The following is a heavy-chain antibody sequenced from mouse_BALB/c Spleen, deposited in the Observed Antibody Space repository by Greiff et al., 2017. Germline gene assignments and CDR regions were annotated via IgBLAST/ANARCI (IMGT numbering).Heavy chain of an antibody. CDR2: ISSGGST. Sequence: EVQLQQSGGGLVKPGGSLKLSCAASGFTFSSYAMSWVRQTPEKRLEWVASISSGGSTYYPDSVKGRFTISRDNARNILYLQMSSLRSEDTAMYYCARGLYLYAMDYWGQGTSVTVSS. CDR3: ARGLYLYAMDY. D-gene: IGHD5-1-1*01. CDR1: GFTFSSYA. J-gene: IGHJ4*01. V-gene: IGHV5-6-5*01.